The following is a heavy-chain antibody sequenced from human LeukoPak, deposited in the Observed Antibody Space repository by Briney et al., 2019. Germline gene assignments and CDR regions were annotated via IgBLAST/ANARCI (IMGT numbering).Heavy chain of an antibody. D-gene: IGHD2-21*01. CDR2: ISYDGSNK. J-gene: IGHJ2*01. CDR3: ARALYRQHIVVVNAKNYWYFDL. V-gene: IGHV3-30*03. CDR1: GFTFSSYG. Sequence: GGSLRLSCAASGFTFSSYGMHWVRQAPGKGLEWVAVISYDGSNKYYADSVKGRFTISRDNSKNTLYLQMNILRAEDTAVYYCARALYRQHIVVVNAKNYWYFDLWGRGTLVTVSS.